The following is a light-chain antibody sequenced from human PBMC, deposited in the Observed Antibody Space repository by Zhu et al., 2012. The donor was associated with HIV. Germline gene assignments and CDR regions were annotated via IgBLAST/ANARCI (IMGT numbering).Light chain of an antibody. CDR2: GAS. CDR3: QQRSSRPLT. J-gene: IGKJ4*01. CDR1: QSIKNN. Sequence: EIVMTQSPATLSVSPGERATLSCRASQSIKNNLAWYQQKPGQAPRLLIRGASTRATGIPDRFSGSGYGTEFTLTISSLEPEDFAVYYCQQRSSRPLTFGGGTKVEIK. V-gene: IGKV3-15*01.